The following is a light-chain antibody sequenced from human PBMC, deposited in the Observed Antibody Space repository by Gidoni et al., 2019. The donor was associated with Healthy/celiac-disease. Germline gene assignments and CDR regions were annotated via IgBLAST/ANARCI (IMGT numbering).Light chain of an antibody. CDR1: SSNIGAVYD. CDR3: QSYDSSLSGSRV. V-gene: IGLV1-40*01. J-gene: IGLJ2*01. Sequence: QSVLTQPPSVSGAPGQRVTISCTGSSSNIGAVYDVHWYQQLPGTAPKLHIYGNSNRPSGVPDRFSGSKSGTSASLAITGLQAEDEADYYCQSYDSSLSGSRVFGGGTKLTVL. CDR2: GNS.